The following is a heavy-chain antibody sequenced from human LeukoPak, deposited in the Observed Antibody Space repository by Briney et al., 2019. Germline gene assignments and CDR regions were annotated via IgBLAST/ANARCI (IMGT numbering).Heavy chain of an antibody. CDR3: ARGVGSGYTDD. CDR1: GDSMSTYY. D-gene: IGHD3-22*01. CDR2: IYNSGST. Sequence: SETLSLTCTVSGDSMSTYYWTWIRQPPGKGREWIGYIYNSGSTNYNPSLKSRVTISVDTSKNQFSLKLTSVTAADTAVYYCARGVGSGYTDDWGQGTLVTVSS. J-gene: IGHJ4*02. V-gene: IGHV4-59*01.